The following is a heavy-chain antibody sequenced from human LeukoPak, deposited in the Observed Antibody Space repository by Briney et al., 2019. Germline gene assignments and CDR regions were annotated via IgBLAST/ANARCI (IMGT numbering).Heavy chain of an antibody. V-gene: IGHV4-59*01. D-gene: IGHD3-22*01. CDR1: GGSISSYY. J-gene: IGHJ4*02. CDR2: IYYSGST. CDR3: ARGVVAVEYYFDY. Sequence: SETLSLTCTVSGGSISSYYWSWIRQPPGKGLEWIGYIYYSGSTNYNPSLKSRVTISVDTSKNQFSLKLSSVTAADTAVYYCARGVVAVEYYFDYWGQGTLVTVSS.